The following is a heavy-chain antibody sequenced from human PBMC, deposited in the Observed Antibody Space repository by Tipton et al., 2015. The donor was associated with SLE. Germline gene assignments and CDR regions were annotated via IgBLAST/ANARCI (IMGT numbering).Heavy chain of an antibody. CDR3: TRDSAWNEKTDY. V-gene: IGHV3-49*04. CDR1: GFTFSSYA. D-gene: IGHD1-1*01. CDR2: IRAVGYGGTA. J-gene: IGHJ4*02. Sequence: SLRLSCAASGFTFSSYAMHWVRQAPGKGLEWVGVIRAVGYGGTAQYAASVKGRFTISRDESKSIVYLQMNSLQTEDTAIYYCTRDSAWNEKTDYWGQGTLVTVSS.